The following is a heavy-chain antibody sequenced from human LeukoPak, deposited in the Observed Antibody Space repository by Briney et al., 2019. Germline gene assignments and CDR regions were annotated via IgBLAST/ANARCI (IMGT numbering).Heavy chain of an antibody. D-gene: IGHD3-10*01. CDR2: INPSGGST. Sequence: ASVKVSCKASGYTFTSYYMHWVRQAPGQGLEWMGIINPSGGSTSYAQKFQGRVTMTRDTSTSTVYMELSSLRSEDTAVYYCASSGRFGEYFDFWGQGTLVTVSS. J-gene: IGHJ4*02. CDR1: GYTFTSYY. CDR3: ASSGRFGEYFDF. V-gene: IGHV1-46*01.